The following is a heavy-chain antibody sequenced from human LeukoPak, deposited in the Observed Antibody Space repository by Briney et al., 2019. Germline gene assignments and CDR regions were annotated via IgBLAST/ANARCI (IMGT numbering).Heavy chain of an antibody. D-gene: IGHD2-2*01. CDR2: IYYSGST. Sequence: PSETLSLTCTVSGGSISSYYWSWIRQPPGKGLEWIGYIYYSGSTNYNPSLKSRLTISVDTSKNQFSLKLSFVTAADTAVYYCARIDIVVVPAARKEFDYWGQGTLVTVSS. CDR3: ARIDIVVVPAARKEFDY. CDR1: GGSISSYY. V-gene: IGHV4-59*08. J-gene: IGHJ4*02.